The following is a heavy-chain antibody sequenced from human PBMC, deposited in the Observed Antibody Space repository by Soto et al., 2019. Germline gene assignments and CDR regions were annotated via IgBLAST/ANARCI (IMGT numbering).Heavy chain of an antibody. CDR2: IYSSGST. D-gene: IGHD1-26*01. CDR3: ARGRGSLWVYYFDY. J-gene: IGHJ4*02. Sequence: QVYLQESGPGLVKPSETLFLTCSVSGGSINGYFWSWVRQSPGKGLEWIAYIYSSGSTNYNPSLRSRLTTSVDTSNNHFSLKLTSVTAADTALYFCARGRGSLWVYYFDYWGQGTLFTVSS. V-gene: IGHV4-59*01. CDR1: GGSINGYF.